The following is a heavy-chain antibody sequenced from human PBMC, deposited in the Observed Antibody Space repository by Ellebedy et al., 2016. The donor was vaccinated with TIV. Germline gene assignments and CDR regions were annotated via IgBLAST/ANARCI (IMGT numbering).Heavy chain of an antibody. D-gene: IGHD3-10*01. CDR2: IYYSGST. CDR1: GGSISSGGYY. J-gene: IGHJ5*02. Sequence: MPSETLSLTCTVSGGSISSGGYYWSWIRQHPGKGLEWIGYIYYSGSTYYNPSLKSLVTISVDTSKNQFSLKLSSVTAADTAVYYCARGYYYGSGFDPWGQGTLVTVSS. CDR3: ARGYYYGSGFDP. V-gene: IGHV4-31*01.